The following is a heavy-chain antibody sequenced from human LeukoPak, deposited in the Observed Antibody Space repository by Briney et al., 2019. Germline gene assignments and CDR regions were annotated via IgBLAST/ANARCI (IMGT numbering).Heavy chain of an antibody. CDR3: AKERAGYGAGIDD. D-gene: IGHD1-1*01. CDR2: INWDGGGT. Sequence: GVSLRLSCAASGFTFDDYVMYWVRQAPGKGPEWVSLINWDGGGTYYADSVKGRFTISRDNSKNSLYLQMNSLRVEDTALYYCAKERAGYGAGIDDWGQGTLVTVSS. CDR1: GFTFDDYV. J-gene: IGHJ4*02. V-gene: IGHV3-43D*03.